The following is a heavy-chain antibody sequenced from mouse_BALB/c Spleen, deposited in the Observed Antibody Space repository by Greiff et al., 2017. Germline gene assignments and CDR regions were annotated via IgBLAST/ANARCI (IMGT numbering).Heavy chain of an antibody. CDR2: ISSGSSNI. Sequence: EVQRVESGGGLVQPGGSRKLSCAASGFTFSSFGMHWVRQAPEKGLEWVAYISSGSSNIYYADTVNVRFTISRDNPKNTLFLQMTSVRSEDTAMYYCASPLDGYTLAYWGQGTLVTVSA. CDR3: ASPLDGYTLAY. CDR1: GFTFSSFG. D-gene: IGHD2-3*01. V-gene: IGHV5-17*02. J-gene: IGHJ3*01.